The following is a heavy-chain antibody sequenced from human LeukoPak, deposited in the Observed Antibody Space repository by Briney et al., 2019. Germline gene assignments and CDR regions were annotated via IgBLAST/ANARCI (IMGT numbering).Heavy chain of an antibody. CDR2: IKYDGTHK. CDR3: ASSHDSSGND. V-gene: IGHV3-7*01. D-gene: IGHD3-22*01. CDR1: GFSFSSYW. J-gene: IGHJ4*02. Sequence: GGSLRLSCVASGFSFSSYWMAWVRQAPGKGLEWVANIKYDGTHKFYADSVKGRFTISRDNAKNSLFLEMNSLRADDTAVYCCASSHDSSGNDWGQGTLVAVSS.